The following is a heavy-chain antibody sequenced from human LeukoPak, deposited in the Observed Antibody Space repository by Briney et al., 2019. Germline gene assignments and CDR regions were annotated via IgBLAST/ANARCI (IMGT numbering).Heavy chain of an antibody. CDR3: ARHTTLSIAAQFDY. Sequence: PSETLSLTCTVSGGSVSSGSYYWSWTRQPPGKGLELIGYISYTGSTDYNPSLKSRATISVDTSKNQFSLKLSSVTAADTAVYYCARHTTLSIAAQFDYWGQGTLVTVSS. J-gene: IGHJ4*02. CDR2: ISYTGST. D-gene: IGHD6-6*01. CDR1: GGSVSSGSYY. V-gene: IGHV4-61*01.